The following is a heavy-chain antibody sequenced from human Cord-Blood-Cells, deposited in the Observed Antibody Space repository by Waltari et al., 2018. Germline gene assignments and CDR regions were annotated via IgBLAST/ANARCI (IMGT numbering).Heavy chain of an antibody. V-gene: IGHV1-8*01. CDR2: RNPNSGNT. CDR3: ARALTRITIFGVVIMCAFDI. Sequence: QVQLVQSGAEVKKPGASVKVSCKASGYTFTSYDINWVRQATGQGLEWMGWRNPNSGNTGYAQKFQGRVTMTRNTSISTAYMELSSLRSEDTAVYYCARALTRITIFGVVIMCAFDIWGQGTMVTVSS. D-gene: IGHD3-3*01. J-gene: IGHJ3*02. CDR1: GYTFTSYD.